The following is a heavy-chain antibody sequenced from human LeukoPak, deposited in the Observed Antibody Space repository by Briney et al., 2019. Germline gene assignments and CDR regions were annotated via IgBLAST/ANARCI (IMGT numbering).Heavy chain of an antibody. D-gene: IGHD3-10*01. J-gene: IGHJ4*02. CDR3: ARASGASGSYYPY. V-gene: IGHV1-2*02. CDR1: GYTFTDYY. Sequence: ASVNVSCKASGYTFTDYYMHWVRQAPGQGLEWMGWINPNSGDPNYAQSFQGRVTMTRDTSISTAYMELTRLRSDDTAMYYCARASGASGSYYPYWGQGTLVTVSS. CDR2: INPNSGDP.